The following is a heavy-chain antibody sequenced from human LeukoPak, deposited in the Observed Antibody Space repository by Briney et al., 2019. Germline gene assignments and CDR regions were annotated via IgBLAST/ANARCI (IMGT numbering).Heavy chain of an antibody. V-gene: IGHV3-21*01. CDR3: ASSAPSDI. CDR1: GFTFSSYR. J-gene: IGHJ3*02. Sequence: GGSLRLSCAASGFTFSSYRMDWARQAPGKGLEWVSSISSSSSYIYYADSVKGRFTISRDNAKHSMYLQMNSLRAEDTAVYYCASSAPSDIWGRGTMVTVSS. CDR2: ISSSSSYI.